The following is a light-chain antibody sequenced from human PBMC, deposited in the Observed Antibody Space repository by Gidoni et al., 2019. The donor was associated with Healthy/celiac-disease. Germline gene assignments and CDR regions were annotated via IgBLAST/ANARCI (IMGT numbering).Light chain of an antibody. CDR3: QQYGSSP. CDR2: GAS. J-gene: IGKJ4*01. CDR1: QSVSSSY. Sequence: DIVLTQSPGTLSLSPGERATLPCRASQSVSSSYLACYQQKPGQAPRLLIYGASSRATGIPDRFSGSGSGTDFTLTISRLEPEAFAVYYCQQYGSSPFGGGTKVEIK. V-gene: IGKV3-20*01.